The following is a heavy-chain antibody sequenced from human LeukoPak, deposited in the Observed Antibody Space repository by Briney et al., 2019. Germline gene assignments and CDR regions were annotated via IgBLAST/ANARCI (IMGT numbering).Heavy chain of an antibody. D-gene: IGHD5-24*01. Sequence: QPGGSLRLSCAASGFTFSSYWMNWVRQARGKGLEWVANIKQDGSEKYYVDSVKGRFTISRDNAKNSLYLQMSSLRAEDTAVYYCGMAMDVWGRGTTVTVSS. CDR3: GMAMDV. CDR2: IKQDGSEK. J-gene: IGHJ6*02. V-gene: IGHV3-7*05. CDR1: GFTFSSYW.